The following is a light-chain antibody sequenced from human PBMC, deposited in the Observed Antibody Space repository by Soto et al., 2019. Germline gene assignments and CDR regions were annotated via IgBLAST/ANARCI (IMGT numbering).Light chain of an antibody. CDR3: QQYGSSPLT. Sequence: ELVLPQSPGTMSLSPGESATLSGRASQSIRNFLAWYQQKPGQAPRLLIYDASNRATGIPPRFSGSGSGTDFTLAISGLEPEDFAVYYCQQYGSSPLTVGGGTKVDIK. CDR2: DAS. CDR1: QSIRNF. V-gene: IGKV3-11*01. J-gene: IGKJ4*01.